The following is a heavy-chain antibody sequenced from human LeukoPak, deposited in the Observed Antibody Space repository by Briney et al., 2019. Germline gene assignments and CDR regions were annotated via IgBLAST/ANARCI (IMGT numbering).Heavy chain of an antibody. CDR3: ASRRDGYNYPPDY. V-gene: IGHV3-23*01. CDR1: GFTFGTYA. CDR2: VGTSGDAT. D-gene: IGHD5-24*01. J-gene: IGHJ4*02. Sequence: GGSLRLSCAASGFTFGTYAMTWVRRAPGKGLEWVSAVGTSGDATYYADSVKGRFTISRDNSKNTLYLQMNSLRAEDTAVYYCASRRDGYNYPPDYWGQGTLVTVSS.